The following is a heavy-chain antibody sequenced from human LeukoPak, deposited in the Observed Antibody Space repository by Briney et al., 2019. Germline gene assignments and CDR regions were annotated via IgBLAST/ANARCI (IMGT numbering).Heavy chain of an antibody. J-gene: IGHJ4*02. CDR3: ARDEITVSSSIDY. V-gene: IGHV3-66*01. CDR2: ISSGNST. D-gene: IGHD3-16*01. CDR1: GFTFSSYA. Sequence: WGSRRLSCAASGFTFSSYAMSWVRQAPGKGLEWVSLISSGNSTYYSDSVKGRFTISRDKSKNTLYLQMNSLRAGDTAVYYCARDEITVSSSIDYWGQGTLVTVSS.